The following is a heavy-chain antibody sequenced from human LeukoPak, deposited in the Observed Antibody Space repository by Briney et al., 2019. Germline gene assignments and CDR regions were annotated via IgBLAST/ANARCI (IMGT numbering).Heavy chain of an antibody. J-gene: IGHJ3*02. CDR2: IIPIFGTA. V-gene: IGHV1-69*05. Sequence: SVKVSCKASGGTFISYAISWVRQAPGQGLEWMGRIIPIFGTANYAQKFQGRVTITTDESTSTAYMELSSLRSEDTAVYYCVRDRDSGYDWDAFDIWGQGTMATVSP. CDR3: VRDRDSGYDWDAFDI. CDR1: GGTFISYA. D-gene: IGHD5-12*01.